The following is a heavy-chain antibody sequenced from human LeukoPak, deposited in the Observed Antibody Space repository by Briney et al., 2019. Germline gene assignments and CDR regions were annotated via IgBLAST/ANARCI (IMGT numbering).Heavy chain of an antibody. CDR1: GFSVSHNY. Sequence: GGSLRLSCTASGFSVSHNYMNWVRQAPGKGLEWVALIYSGGNTHYADSVKGRFTISRDNSKNTLYLRMSSLRVEDTAVYYCTRDTPGIAASVSGGWGQGTLVTVSS. V-gene: IGHV3-53*01. J-gene: IGHJ4*02. D-gene: IGHD6-13*01. CDR3: TRDTPGIAASVSGG. CDR2: IYSGGNT.